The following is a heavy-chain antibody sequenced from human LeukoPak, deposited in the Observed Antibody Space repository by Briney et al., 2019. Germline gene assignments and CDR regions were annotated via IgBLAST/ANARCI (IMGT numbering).Heavy chain of an antibody. CDR3: ARGYSGYDEPGGVLTLATNNWFDP. CDR2: MNPNSGNT. Sequence: GASVKVSCKASGYTFTSYDINWVRQATGQGLEWMGWMNPNSGNTGYAQKFQGRVTMTRNTSISTAYMELSSLRSEDTAVYYCARGYSGYDEPGGVLTLATNNWFDPWGQGTLVTVSS. V-gene: IGHV1-8*01. D-gene: IGHD5-12*01. CDR1: GYTFTSYD. J-gene: IGHJ5*02.